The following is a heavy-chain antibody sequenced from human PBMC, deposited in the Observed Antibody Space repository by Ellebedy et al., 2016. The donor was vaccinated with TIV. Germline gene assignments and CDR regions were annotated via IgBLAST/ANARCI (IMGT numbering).Heavy chain of an antibody. CDR3: ARDIPNWALDY. D-gene: IGHD7-27*01. J-gene: IGHJ4*01. CDR2: INAGAKAL. Sequence: GESLKISXAASGFTFNSHAMNWVRQAPGKGLEWVSYINAGAKALYYADSVKGRFTISRDDAKNSLYLEMSSLRDEDTAVYYCARDIPNWALDYWGHGTLVTVSS. V-gene: IGHV3-48*02. CDR1: GFTFNSHA.